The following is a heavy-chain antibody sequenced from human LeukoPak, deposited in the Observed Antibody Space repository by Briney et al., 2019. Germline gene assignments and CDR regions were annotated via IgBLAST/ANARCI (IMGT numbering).Heavy chain of an antibody. CDR1: GFPFSTYA. CDR2: IRGSDGST. Sequence: GGSLRLSCAASGFPFSTYAMSWVRHAPGKGLECVSSIRGSDGSTYYADSVKGRFAISRDNSKNTLYLRMNSLRAEDTAVYYCAKDVYGDYGGLDYWGQGTLVTVSS. J-gene: IGHJ4*02. V-gene: IGHV3-23*01. D-gene: IGHD4-17*01. CDR3: AKDVYGDYGGLDY.